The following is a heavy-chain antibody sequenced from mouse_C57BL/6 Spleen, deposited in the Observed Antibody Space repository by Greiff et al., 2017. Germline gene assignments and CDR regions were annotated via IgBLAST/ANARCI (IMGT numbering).Heavy chain of an antibody. D-gene: IGHD2-3*01. CDR2: IFPGSGST. V-gene: IGHV1-75*01. CDR1: GYTFTDYY. J-gene: IGHJ4*01. Sequence: QVQLKESGPELVKPGASVKISCKASGYTFTDYYINWVKQRPGQGLEWIGWIFPGSGSTYYNEKFKGKATLTVDKSSSTAYMLLSSLTSEDSAVYFCARGRYDGYVYYAMDYWGQGTSVTVSS. CDR3: ARGRYDGYVYYAMDY.